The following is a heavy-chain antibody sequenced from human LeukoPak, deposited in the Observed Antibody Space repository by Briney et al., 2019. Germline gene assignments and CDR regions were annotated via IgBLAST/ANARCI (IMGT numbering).Heavy chain of an antibody. CDR1: GFSFRSYG. CDR3: SKDGSTVISYYYGMDV. CDR2: ISYDGNNQ. V-gene: IGHV3-30*18. D-gene: IGHD4-17*01. J-gene: IGHJ6*02. Sequence: GGSLRLSCAASGFSFRSYGMHWVRQAPGKGLEWVAVISYDGNNQYYADSGKGRFTISRENSKNTLYLQMNSLRAEDTAVYYCSKDGSTVISYYYGMDVWGQGTTVTVSS.